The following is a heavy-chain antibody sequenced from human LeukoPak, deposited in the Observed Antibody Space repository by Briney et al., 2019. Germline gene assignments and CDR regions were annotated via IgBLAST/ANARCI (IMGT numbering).Heavy chain of an antibody. V-gene: IGHV3-15*01. CDR1: GFTFRNAW. CDR2: TKSKTDGRTR. J-gene: IGHJ4*02. CDR3: STADYYDSNGYYCHERCRGYFDF. Sequence: PGGSLRLSSAASGFTFRNAWMSWVRQAPGRGLEWVGRTKSKTDGRTRNCDAPGKVRFIISRDDSRNTLYLQMTRLKTEDTAVYYCSTADYYDSNGYYCHERCRGYFDFWGQGTLVTVSS. D-gene: IGHD3-22*01.